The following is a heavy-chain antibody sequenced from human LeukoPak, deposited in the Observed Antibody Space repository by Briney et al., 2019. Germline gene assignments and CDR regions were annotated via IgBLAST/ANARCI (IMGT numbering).Heavy chain of an antibody. V-gene: IGHV3-7*01. D-gene: IGHD6-19*01. J-gene: IGHJ3*02. CDR1: GFTLSTFW. CDR2: IKQDGGEK. CDR3: ATSQTTSGRYGNAFDI. Sequence: GGSLRLSCAASGFTLSTFWMSWVRQAPGKGLEWVANIKQDGGEKYYVDSVKGRFTISRDSAKNSLYLQMNSLRAEDTAVYYCATSQTTSGRYGNAFDIWGQGMMVIVSS.